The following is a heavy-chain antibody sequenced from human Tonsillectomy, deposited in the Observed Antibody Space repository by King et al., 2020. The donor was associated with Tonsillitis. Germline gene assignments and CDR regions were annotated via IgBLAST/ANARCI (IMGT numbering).Heavy chain of an antibody. V-gene: IGHV3-21*01. Sequence: VQLVESGGGLVKPGGSLRLSCAASGFTFSSYSMNWVRQAPGKGLEWVSSISSSSSYIYYADSVKGRFTISRDNAKNSLYLQMNSLRGEDTAVYYCARDPGIAAAGSYWYFDLWGRGTLVTVSS. D-gene: IGHD6-13*01. CDR1: GFTFSSYS. J-gene: IGHJ2*01. CDR3: ARDPGIAAAGSYWYFDL. CDR2: ISSSSSYI.